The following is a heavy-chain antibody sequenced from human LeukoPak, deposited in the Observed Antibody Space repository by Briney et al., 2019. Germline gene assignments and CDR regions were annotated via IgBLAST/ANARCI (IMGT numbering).Heavy chain of an antibody. CDR1: GFTVSSNY. CDR2: IYSGGST. Sequence: PGGSLRLSCAASGFTVSSNYMSWVRQAPGKGLEWVSVIYSGGSTYYADSVKGRFTISRDNSKNTLYLQMNSLRAEDTAVYYCASTSREGATGAFDIWGQGTMVTVSS. J-gene: IGHJ3*02. CDR3: ASTSREGATGAFDI. D-gene: IGHD3-16*01. V-gene: IGHV3-53*01.